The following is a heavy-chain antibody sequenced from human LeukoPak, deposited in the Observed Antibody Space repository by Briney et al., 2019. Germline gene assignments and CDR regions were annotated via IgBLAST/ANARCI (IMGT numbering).Heavy chain of an antibody. J-gene: IGHJ4*02. Sequence: PSETLSLTCAVYGGSFSGYYWSWIRQPPGKGLEWLGEINHSGSTNYNPSLKSRVTISVDTSKNQFSLKLSSVTAADTAVYYCARGAWGSGSYRRARFDYWGQGTLVTVSS. CDR2: INHSGST. CDR3: ARGAWGSGSYRRARFDY. V-gene: IGHV4-34*01. D-gene: IGHD3-10*01. CDR1: GGSFSGYY.